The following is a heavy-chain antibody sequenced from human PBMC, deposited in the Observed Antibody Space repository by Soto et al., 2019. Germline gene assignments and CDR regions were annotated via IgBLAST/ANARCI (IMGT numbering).Heavy chain of an antibody. V-gene: IGHV3-23*01. Sequence: EVQLLESGGDLVQPGGSLRLSCAASGFTFNAYAMTWVRQAPGNGLEWVSAIGGSGGNRYYAASVKGRFTISRDNSKDTLDLQMNRLRVEDTAVYYCARVASDYINSIDHWGQGILVTVSS. CDR2: IGGSGGNR. D-gene: IGHD4-4*01. J-gene: IGHJ4*02. CDR1: GFTFNAYA. CDR3: ARVASDYINSIDH.